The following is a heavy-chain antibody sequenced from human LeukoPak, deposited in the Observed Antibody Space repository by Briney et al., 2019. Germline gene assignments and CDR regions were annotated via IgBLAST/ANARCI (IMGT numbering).Heavy chain of an antibody. V-gene: IGHV3-23*01. Sequence: PGGSLRLSCAASGFTFSSYAMSWVRQAPGKGLEWVSGISANGASAYYADSVKGRFTLSRDTSKNTVYLQMNSLRAEDTAEYYCAKAVGDYYYYAMDVWGQGTTVTVSS. CDR1: GFTFSSYA. CDR3: AKAVGDYYYYAMDV. D-gene: IGHD2-2*01. J-gene: IGHJ6*02. CDR2: ISANGASA.